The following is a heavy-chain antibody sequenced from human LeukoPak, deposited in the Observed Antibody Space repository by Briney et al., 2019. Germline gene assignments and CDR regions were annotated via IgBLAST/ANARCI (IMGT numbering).Heavy chain of an antibody. V-gene: IGHV3-11*01. J-gene: IGHJ4*02. CDR1: GFTLTDHY. CDR3: ARDPDYGDPY. Sequence: GGSLRLSCTVSGFTLTDHYMSWYRQSPERGLEWISWITSSGTTTDNADSVKGRFTISRDNRKNSVYLQMSSLRADDTAVYYCARDPDYGDPYWGQGTLVTVSS. D-gene: IGHD4-17*01. CDR2: ITSSGTTT.